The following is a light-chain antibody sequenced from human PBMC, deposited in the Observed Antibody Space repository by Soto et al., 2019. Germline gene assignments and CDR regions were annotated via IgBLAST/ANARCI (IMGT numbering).Light chain of an antibody. CDR1: SSDVGGFNY. J-gene: IGLJ1*01. CDR3: ASYTTSSTYV. V-gene: IGLV2-14*03. Sequence: QSVLTQPASVSGSPGQSIAISCTGTSSDVGGFNYVSWYQQHPGKAPKFMIYDASSRPSGVSGRFSGSKSGNTASLTISGLQAEDEADYYCASYTTSSTYVFGTGTKVTVL. CDR2: DAS.